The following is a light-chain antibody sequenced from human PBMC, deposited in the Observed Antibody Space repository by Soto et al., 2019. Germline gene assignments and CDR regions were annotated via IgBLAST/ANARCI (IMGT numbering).Light chain of an antibody. CDR2: EVA. Sequence: QSALTQPASVSGSPGQSITISCTGTSSDVGNYNSVSWYQQHPGKAPKLMIYEVADQPSGVSDRFSGSKSGNTASLTISALQAEDEAVYYCSSYATSGTNVIFGGGTKLTVL. CDR1: SSDVGNYNS. V-gene: IGLV2-14*03. CDR3: SSYATSGTNVI. J-gene: IGLJ2*01.